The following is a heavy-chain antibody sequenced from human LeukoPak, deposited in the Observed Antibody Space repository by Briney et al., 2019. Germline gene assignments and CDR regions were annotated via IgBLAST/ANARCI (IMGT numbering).Heavy chain of an antibody. CDR1: GYTFTSYG. V-gene: IGHV1-18*01. D-gene: IGHD3-3*01. J-gene: IGHJ6*03. CDR3: ARVVIIHYYYYYYMDV. CDR2: ISAYNGNT. Sequence: ASVTVSCKASGYTFTSYGISWVRQAPGQGLEWMGWISAYNGNTNYAQKLQGRVTMTTDTSTSTAYMELRSLRSDDTAVYYCARVVIIHYYYYYYMDVWGKGTTVTVSS.